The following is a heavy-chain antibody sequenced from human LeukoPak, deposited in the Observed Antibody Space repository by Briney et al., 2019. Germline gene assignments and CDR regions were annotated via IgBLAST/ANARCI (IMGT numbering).Heavy chain of an antibody. V-gene: IGHV1-18*01. CDR3: ARDMLEGPYDSSGYYSDWFDP. CDR2: ISAYNGNT. J-gene: IGHJ5*02. Sequence: AAVKVSCKASGYTFTSYGISWVRQAPGQGLEWMGWISAYNGNTNYAQKLQGRVTMTTDTSTSTAYMELRSLRSDDTAVYYCARDMLEGPYDSSGYYSDWFDPWGQGPLVTVSS. CDR1: GYTFTSYG. D-gene: IGHD3-22*01.